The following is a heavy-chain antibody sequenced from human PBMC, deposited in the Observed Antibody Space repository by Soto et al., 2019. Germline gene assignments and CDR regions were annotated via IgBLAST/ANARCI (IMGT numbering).Heavy chain of an antibody. CDR3: AGASRYYWNYMMY. Sequence: QVQLVQSGAAVKKPGASLKVSCKASGYTFINDASTWVRQAPGQGLEWMGWLSAYNGNTNYAQTFKGRVTMTTDITTSTAYMEIRSLRDDDKAVYFWAGASRYYWNYMMYWGQGTLVTVSS. CDR1: GYTFINDA. CDR2: LSAYNGNT. V-gene: IGHV1-18*01. J-gene: IGHJ4*02. D-gene: IGHD1-7*01.